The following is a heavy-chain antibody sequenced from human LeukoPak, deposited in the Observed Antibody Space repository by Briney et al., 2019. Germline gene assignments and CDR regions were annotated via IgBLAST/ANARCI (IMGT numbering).Heavy chain of an antibody. J-gene: IGHJ4*02. V-gene: IGHV3-23*01. CDR3: AKGTPRGYYYGSGSYLAY. Sequence: GGSLRLSCAASGFTFTNYAMNWVRQAPGKGLEWVSAISGSGGSTYYADSVKGRFTISRDNSKNTLYLQMNSLRAEDTAVYYCAKGTPRGYYYGSGSYLAYWGQGTLVTVSS. CDR1: GFTFTNYA. CDR2: ISGSGGST. D-gene: IGHD3-10*01.